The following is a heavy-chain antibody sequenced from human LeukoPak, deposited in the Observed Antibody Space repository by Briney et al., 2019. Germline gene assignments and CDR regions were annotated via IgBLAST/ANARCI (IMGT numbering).Heavy chain of an antibody. J-gene: IGHJ5*02. CDR3: ARAPRFRLVGVPKGPFDP. Sequence: GGSLRLSCAASGFTFSSYWMSWVRQAPGKGLEWVSYISSSGSTIYNADSVKGRFTISRDNAKNSLYLQMNSLRAEDTAVYYCARAPRFRLVGVPKGPFDPWGQGTLVTVSS. CDR2: ISSSGSTI. D-gene: IGHD3-10*01. CDR1: GFTFSSYW. V-gene: IGHV3-48*04.